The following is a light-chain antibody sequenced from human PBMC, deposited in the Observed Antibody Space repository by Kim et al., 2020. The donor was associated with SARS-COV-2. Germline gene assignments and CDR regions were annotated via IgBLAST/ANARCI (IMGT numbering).Light chain of an antibody. CDR1: QSISSY. CDR2: AAS. V-gene: IGKV1-39*01. Sequence: DIQMTQSPSSLSASVGDRVTITCRASQSISSYLNWYQHKPGKAPKLLIYAASSLQSGVPSRFSGSGSGTDFTLTISSLQPEDFATYYCQQSYSTLLWTFGQGTKLEI. J-gene: IGKJ2*02. CDR3: QQSYSTLLWT.